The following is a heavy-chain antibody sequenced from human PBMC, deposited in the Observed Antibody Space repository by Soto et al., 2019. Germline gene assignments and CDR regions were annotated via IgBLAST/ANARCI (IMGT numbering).Heavy chain of an antibody. CDR3: ARVSGYYASSGYYYGVGKLGVGSDDAFDI. CDR1: GFTFSSYG. J-gene: IGHJ3*02. D-gene: IGHD3-22*01. V-gene: IGHV3-33*01. Sequence: QVQLVESGGGVVQPGRSLRLSCAASGFTFSSYGMHWVRQAPGKGLEWVAVIWYDGSNKYYADSVKGRFTISRDNSKNTLYLQMNSLRAEDTAVYYCARVSGYYASSGYYYGVGKLGVGSDDAFDIWGQGTMFTVSS. CDR2: IWYDGSNK.